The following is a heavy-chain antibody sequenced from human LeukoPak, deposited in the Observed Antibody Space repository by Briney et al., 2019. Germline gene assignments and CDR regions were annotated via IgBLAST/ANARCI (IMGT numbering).Heavy chain of an antibody. Sequence: PSETLSLTCAVYGGSFSGYYWSWVRQPPGKGLEWIGEINDSESTNYNPSLKSRVTISVDTSKNQFSLKLRSVTAADTGIYYCARETAAAGSFIAIHDYWGQGTLVTVSS. V-gene: IGHV4-34*01. CDR1: GGSFSGYY. CDR2: INDSEST. J-gene: IGHJ4*02. D-gene: IGHD6-13*01. CDR3: ARETAAAGSFIAIHDY.